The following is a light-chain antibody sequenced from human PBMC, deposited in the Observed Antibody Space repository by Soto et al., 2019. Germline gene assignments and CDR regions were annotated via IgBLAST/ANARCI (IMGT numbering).Light chain of an antibody. CDR3: GTWDSSLSVSV. Sequence: QAVVMQPPSVSAAPGQKVTISCSGSSSNIGNNYVSWYQQLPGTAPKLLIYENNKRPSGIPDRFSGSKSGTSATLGITGLQTGDEADYFCGTWDSSLSVSVFGTGTKLTVL. V-gene: IGLV1-51*02. J-gene: IGLJ1*01. CDR1: SSNIGNNY. CDR2: ENN.